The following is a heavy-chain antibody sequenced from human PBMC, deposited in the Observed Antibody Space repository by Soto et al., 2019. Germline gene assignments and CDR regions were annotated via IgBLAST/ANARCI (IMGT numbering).Heavy chain of an antibody. CDR1: GYTFTSYG. J-gene: IGHJ5*02. CDR2: ISAYNGNT. Sequence: QVQLVQSGAEVKKPGASVKVSCKASGYTFTSYGISWVRQAPEQGLEWMGWISAYNGNTNYAQKLQGRVTMTTDTSTSTAYMELRSLRSDDTAVYYCARDRAYYDFWSGYYPRFDPWGQGTLVTVSS. D-gene: IGHD3-3*01. CDR3: ARDRAYYDFWSGYYPRFDP. V-gene: IGHV1-18*01.